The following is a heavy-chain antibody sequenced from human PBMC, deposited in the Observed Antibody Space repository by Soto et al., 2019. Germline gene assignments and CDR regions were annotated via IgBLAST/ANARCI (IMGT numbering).Heavy chain of an antibody. CDR3: ARVEYYDSSGYYRYGRFDY. Sequence: ASVKVSCKASGGTFSSYAISWVRQAPGQGLEWMGGIIPIFGTANYAQKFQGRVTITADESTSTAYMELSSLRSEDTAVYYCARVEYYDSSGYYRYGRFDYWGQGTLVTVSS. J-gene: IGHJ4*02. D-gene: IGHD3-22*01. V-gene: IGHV1-69*13. CDR1: GGTFSSYA. CDR2: IIPIFGTA.